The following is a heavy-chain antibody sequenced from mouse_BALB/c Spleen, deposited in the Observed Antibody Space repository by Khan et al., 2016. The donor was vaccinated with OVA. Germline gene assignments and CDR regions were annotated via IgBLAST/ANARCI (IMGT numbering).Heavy chain of an antibody. J-gene: IGHJ2*01. Sequence: QVQLKQSGAELVKAGASVKMSCKASGYTFTSYWMHWVKQRLGQGLEWFAETNPTNGRTYYNEKFKSKATLTVDKSSSTAYMLLSGPTFEDSAVYYCARIKKIVATYFDYGGQGTTLTVSS. CDR1: GYTFTSYW. D-gene: IGHD1-1*01. CDR2: TNPTNGRT. V-gene: IGHV1S81*02. CDR3: ARIKKIVATYFDY.